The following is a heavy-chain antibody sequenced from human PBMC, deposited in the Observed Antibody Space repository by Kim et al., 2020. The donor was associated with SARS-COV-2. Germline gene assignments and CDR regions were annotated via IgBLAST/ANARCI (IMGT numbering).Heavy chain of an antibody. CDR3: AKDHPSRGWPTFDS. CDR2: VNNGNNS. D-gene: IGHD6-19*01. CDR1: GFAFGAYA. Sequence: GGSLRLSCRASGFAFGAYAMTWVRQAPGKGLEWVASVNNGNNSYYANSVKGRFTVSRDNAESTLYLQMNGLRVEDTALYYCAKDHPSRGWPTFDSWGQGTLVTVSS. J-gene: IGHJ4*02. V-gene: IGHV3-23*05.